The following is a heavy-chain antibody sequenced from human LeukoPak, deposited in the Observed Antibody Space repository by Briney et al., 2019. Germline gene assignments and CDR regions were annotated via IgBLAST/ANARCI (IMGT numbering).Heavy chain of an antibody. D-gene: IGHD5-24*01. J-gene: IGHJ5*02. CDR3: ERLDDNWFDP. CDR1: GGSISSGGYY. V-gene: IGHV4-31*03. Sequence: PSQTLSLTCTVSGGSISSGGYYWSWIRQHPGKGLEWIGYIYYSGSTYYNPSLKSRVTISVDTSKNQFSLKLSPVTAADTAVYYCERLDDNWFDPWGQGTLVTVSS. CDR2: IYYSGST.